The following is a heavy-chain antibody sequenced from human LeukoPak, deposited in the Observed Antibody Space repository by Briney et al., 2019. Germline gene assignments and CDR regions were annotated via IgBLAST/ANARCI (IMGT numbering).Heavy chain of an antibody. V-gene: IGHV4-59*01. J-gene: IGHJ6*03. Sequence: SETLSLTCTVSGGAINNNYWSWIRQPPGKGLEWIGHIYYSGSTNYNPSLKSRVTISVDTSKNQFSLKLSSVTAADTAVYCCARSPIYGSGSYFGYYYYYMDVWGKGTTVTISS. CDR2: IYYSGST. CDR3: ARSPIYGSGSYFGYYYYYMDV. D-gene: IGHD3-10*01. CDR1: GGAINNNY.